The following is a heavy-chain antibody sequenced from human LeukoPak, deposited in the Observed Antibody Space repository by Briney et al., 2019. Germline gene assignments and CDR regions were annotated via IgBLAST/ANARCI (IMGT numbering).Heavy chain of an antibody. CDR2: IYYSGST. J-gene: IGHJ4*02. CDR1: GGSISSGGYY. Sequence: PSETLSLTCTVSGGSISSGGYYWSWIRQHPGKGLEWIGYIYYSGSTYYNPSLKSRVTISVDTSKNQFSLKLSSVTAADTAVYYCARASRDGYIRPGFDYWGQGTLVTVSS. V-gene: IGHV4-31*03. D-gene: IGHD5-24*01. CDR3: ARASRDGYIRPGFDY.